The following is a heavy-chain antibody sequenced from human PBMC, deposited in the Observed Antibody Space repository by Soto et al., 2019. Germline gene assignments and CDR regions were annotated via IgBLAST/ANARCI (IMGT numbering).Heavy chain of an antibody. V-gene: IGHV4-39*01. J-gene: IGHJ5*02. CDR1: GGSISSSSYY. D-gene: IGHD3-10*01. Sequence: QLQLQESGPGLVKPSETLSLTCTVSGGSISSSSYYWGWIRQPPGKGLEWIGRIYYSGRTYYNPSLKSRVTISVDTSKNQLALKLSSVTAADTAVYYCARHGSGSYNNNWFDPWGQGTLVTASS. CDR3: ARHGSGSYNNNWFDP. CDR2: IYYSGRT.